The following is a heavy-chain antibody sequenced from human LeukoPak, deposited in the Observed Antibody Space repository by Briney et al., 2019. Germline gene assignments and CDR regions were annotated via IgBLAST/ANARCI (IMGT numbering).Heavy chain of an antibody. J-gene: IGHJ3*02. Sequence: ASVNVSCKASGYIFTGYYIHWVRQAPGQGLEWMGGIIPIFGTANYAQKFQGRVTITADESTSTAYMELSSLRSEDTAVYYCARSRGALFHAAFDIWGQGTMVTVSS. CDR3: ARSRGALFHAAFDI. V-gene: IGHV1-69*13. CDR2: IIPIFGTA. CDR1: GYIFTGYY. D-gene: IGHD2-21*01.